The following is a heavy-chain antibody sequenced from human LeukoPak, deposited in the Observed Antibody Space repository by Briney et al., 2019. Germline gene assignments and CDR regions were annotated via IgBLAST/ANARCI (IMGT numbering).Heavy chain of an antibody. Sequence: RGESLKISCKGSGYSFTSYWIGWGRQMPGKGLEWRGIIYPGDSDTRYSPSFQGQVTISADKSISNAYLQWSSLKASDTAMYYCATSVGDYVEGAFDYWGQGTLVTVSS. CDR2: IYPGDSDT. D-gene: IGHD4-17*01. V-gene: IGHV5-51*01. J-gene: IGHJ4*02. CDR1: GYSFTSYW. CDR3: ATSVGDYVEGAFDY.